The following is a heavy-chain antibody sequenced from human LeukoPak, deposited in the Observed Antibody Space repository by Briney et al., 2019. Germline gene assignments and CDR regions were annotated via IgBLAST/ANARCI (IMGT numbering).Heavy chain of an antibody. CDR2: INHSGST. J-gene: IGHJ6*02. Sequence: SETLSLTCTVSGGSISSGGYYWSWIRQPPGKGLEWIGEINHSGSTNYNPSLKSRVTISVDTSKNQFSLKLSSVTAADTAVYYCASSGEANQLLSGLGRYYYGMDVWGQGTTVTVSS. CDR1: GGSISSGGYY. CDR3: ASSGEANQLLSGLGRYYYGMDV. V-gene: IGHV4-39*07. D-gene: IGHD2-2*01.